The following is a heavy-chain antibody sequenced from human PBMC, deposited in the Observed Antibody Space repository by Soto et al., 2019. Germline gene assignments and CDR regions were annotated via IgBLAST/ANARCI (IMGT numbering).Heavy chain of an antibody. CDR1: GGSFSGYY. Sequence: QSQTLSLTCAVYGGSFSGYYWSWIRQPPGKGLEWIGEINHSGSTNYNPSLKSRVTISVDTSKNQFSLKLSSVTAADTAVYYCARVRGYSSSWSLLGYYMDVWGKGTTVTVSS. D-gene: IGHD6-13*01. V-gene: IGHV4-34*01. CDR2: INHSGST. J-gene: IGHJ6*03. CDR3: ARVRGYSSSWSLLGYYMDV.